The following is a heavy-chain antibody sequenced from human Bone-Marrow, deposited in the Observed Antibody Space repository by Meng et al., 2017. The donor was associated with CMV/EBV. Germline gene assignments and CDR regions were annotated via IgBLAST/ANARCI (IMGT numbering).Heavy chain of an antibody. CDR3: AKDFSVDPQLGYGMTV. D-gene: IGHD2-2*03. CDR1: GFTFSHYA. J-gene: IGHJ6*02. CDR2: FSGSGGTT. Sequence: GESLKISCAASGFTFSHYAMTWVRQAPGKGLEWVSSFSGSGGTTYYADSVKGRFTISRDDSTSTLYLQMKGLRVEDTAIYYCAKDFSVDPQLGYGMTVWGQGTSVTVSS. V-gene: IGHV3-23*01.